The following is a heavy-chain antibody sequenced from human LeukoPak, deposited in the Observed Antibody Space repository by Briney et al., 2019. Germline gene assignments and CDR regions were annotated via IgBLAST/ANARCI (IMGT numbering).Heavy chain of an antibody. D-gene: IGHD6-13*01. V-gene: IGHV3-53*01. Sequence: VGSLRLSCAASGLTLNSKYMSWVRQAPGKGLEWVSVIYVDVNTYYTNSLKSLFTISKDNSKNMIFLQMKSLRLPDTAVYYCARDGSARAVEYWGQGTLVIVSS. CDR1: GLTLNSKY. CDR2: IYVDVNT. CDR3: ARDGSARAVEY. J-gene: IGHJ4*02.